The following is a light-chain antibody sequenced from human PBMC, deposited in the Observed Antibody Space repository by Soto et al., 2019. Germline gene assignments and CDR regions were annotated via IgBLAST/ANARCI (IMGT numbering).Light chain of an antibody. CDR3: QQYNNWLT. Sequence: EIVMTQSPATLSVSPGERATLSCMASQSVSGNLAWYQQKPGQAPRLLIYGASTRATGIPARFSGSGSGTEFTLTISSLQSEDFAVYYCQQYNNWLTFGQGTKVEIK. CDR1: QSVSGN. V-gene: IGKV3-15*01. CDR2: GAS. J-gene: IGKJ1*01.